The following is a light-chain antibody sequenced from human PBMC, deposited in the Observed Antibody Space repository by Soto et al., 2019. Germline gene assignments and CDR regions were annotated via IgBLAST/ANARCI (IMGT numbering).Light chain of an antibody. CDR2: VVS. V-gene: IGLV2-14*01. J-gene: IGLJ1*01. CDR1: SSDVGGFNY. Sequence: QSVLTQPASVSGSPGQSITISCTGTSSDVGGFNYFSLYQQHPGKPPNFMIYVVSIRPSGVFNRFFGSKSGNTASLTFFGLQAEDEADYYCSSYTSSSTYVFGTGTRSPS. CDR3: SSYTSSSTYV.